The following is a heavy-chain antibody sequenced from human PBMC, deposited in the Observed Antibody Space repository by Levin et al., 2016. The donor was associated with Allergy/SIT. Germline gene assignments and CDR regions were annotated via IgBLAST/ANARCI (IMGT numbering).Heavy chain of an antibody. CDR2: IYPVDSDT. V-gene: IGHV5-51*01. CDR3: ARRGYSYGDFDH. J-gene: IGHJ4*02. D-gene: IGHD5-18*01. Sequence: VRQMPGKGLEWMGIIYPVDSDTRYSPSFQGQVTISVDQSNRTAYLQWSSLKASDTAMYYCARRGYSYGDFDHWGQGTLVTVSS.